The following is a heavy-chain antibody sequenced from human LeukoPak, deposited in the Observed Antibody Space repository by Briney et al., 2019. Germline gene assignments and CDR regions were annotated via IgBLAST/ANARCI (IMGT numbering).Heavy chain of an antibody. CDR1: GYTFTSYA. CDR3: ARVPCSGGSCYEFGTYDWFDP. CDR2: IIPIFGTA. Sequence: SVKVSCKASGYTFTSYAMNWVRQAPGQGLEWMGGIIPIFGTANYAQKFQGRVTITADESTSTAYMELSSLRSEDTAVYYCARVPCSGGSCYEFGTYDWFDPWGQGTLVTVSS. J-gene: IGHJ5*02. V-gene: IGHV1-69*13. D-gene: IGHD2-15*01.